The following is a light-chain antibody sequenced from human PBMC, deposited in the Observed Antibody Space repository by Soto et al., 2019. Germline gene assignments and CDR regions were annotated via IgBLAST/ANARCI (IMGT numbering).Light chain of an antibody. CDR1: QSVRID. CDR2: GAS. CDR3: QQYKKWPLT. V-gene: IGKV3-15*01. J-gene: IGKJ1*01. Sequence: EIVMTQSLDTPSVSPGERATLSCRASQSVRIDLGWDQQPPGQAPRLLIYGASTRATGVPPTFSGSASRTEFTLTITSLHSEDFAVSYCQQYKKWPLTVGQGTKVDIK.